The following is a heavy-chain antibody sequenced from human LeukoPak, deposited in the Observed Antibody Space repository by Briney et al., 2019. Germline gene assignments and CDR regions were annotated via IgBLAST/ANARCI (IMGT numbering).Heavy chain of an antibody. Sequence: GASVKVSCRTSGYTFTHYGISWVRQVPGQGLEWLGWINTSNGNTNFAKKVQGRVTMTTDTSTSTAYMELRSLRSDDTAVYYCARDLRFIPAASANGWFDPWGQGTLVTVSS. CDR1: GYTFTHYG. CDR2: INTSNGNT. CDR3: ARDLRFIPAASANGWFDP. J-gene: IGHJ5*02. V-gene: IGHV1-18*01. D-gene: IGHD6-13*01.